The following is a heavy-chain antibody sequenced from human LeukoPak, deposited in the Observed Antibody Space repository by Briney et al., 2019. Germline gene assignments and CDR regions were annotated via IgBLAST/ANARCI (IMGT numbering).Heavy chain of an antibody. J-gene: IGHJ6*02. D-gene: IGHD4-11*01. Sequence: DSLKGRFTISRDNAKNSLYLQMNSLRAEDTAVYYCARDQNTPSLYSNYRCGMDVWGQGTTVIVSS. V-gene: IGHV3-7*01. CDR3: ARDQNTPSLYSNYRCGMDV.